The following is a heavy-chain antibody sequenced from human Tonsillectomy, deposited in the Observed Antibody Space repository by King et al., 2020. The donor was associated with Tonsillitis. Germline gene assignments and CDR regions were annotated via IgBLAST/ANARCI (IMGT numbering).Heavy chain of an antibody. V-gene: IGHV3-23*04. D-gene: IGHD5-24*01. CDR1: GFTFSSYA. Sequence: VQLVESGGGLVQPGGSLRLSCAASGFTFSSYAMSWVRQAPGKGLEWVSGISGSGDGTFYADSVKGRFTISRDNSMNTLYLQVNSLRAEDTALYYCAKGMSWLQPDYWGQGTQVTVSS. CDR2: ISGSGDGT. J-gene: IGHJ4*02. CDR3: AKGMSWLQPDY.